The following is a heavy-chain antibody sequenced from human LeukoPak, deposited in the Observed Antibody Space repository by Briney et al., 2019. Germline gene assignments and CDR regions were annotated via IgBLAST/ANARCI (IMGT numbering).Heavy chain of an antibody. J-gene: IGHJ4*02. Sequence: GASVKVSCKASGYTFTSYDINWVRQATGQGLEWMGWMNPNSGNTGYAQKFQGRVTITTDESTSTAYMELSSLRSEDTAVYYCAGLSGSAPYFDYWGQGTLVTVPS. D-gene: IGHD5-12*01. CDR1: GYTFTSYD. CDR2: MNPNSGNT. CDR3: AGLSGSAPYFDY. V-gene: IGHV1-8*01.